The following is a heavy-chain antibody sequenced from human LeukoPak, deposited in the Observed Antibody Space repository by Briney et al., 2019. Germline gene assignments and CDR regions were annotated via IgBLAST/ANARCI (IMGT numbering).Heavy chain of an antibody. CDR3: ARADIVVVPAASSPVY. V-gene: IGHV1-2*02. CDR2: INPNSGGT. D-gene: IGHD2-2*01. J-gene: IGHJ4*02. Sequence: GASVKVSCKASGYTFTGYYMHWVRQAPGQGLEWMGWINPNSGGTNYAQKFQGRVTMTRDTSISTAYMELSRLRSDDTAVYYCARADIVVVPAASSPVYWGQGTLVTVSS. CDR1: GYTFTGYY.